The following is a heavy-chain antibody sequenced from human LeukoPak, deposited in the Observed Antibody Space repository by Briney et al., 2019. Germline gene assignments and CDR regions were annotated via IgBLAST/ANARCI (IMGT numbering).Heavy chain of an antibody. CDR1: GGSFSGYY. Sequence: SETLSLTCAVYGGSFSGYYWNWIRQPPGKGLEWIGEINHSGSTNYNPSLKSRVTISVDTSKNQFSLKLSSVTAADTAVYYCARSYDSSGYYYGPNWFDPWGQGTLVTVSS. V-gene: IGHV4-34*01. D-gene: IGHD3-22*01. CDR2: INHSGST. J-gene: IGHJ5*02. CDR3: ARSYDSSGYYYGPNWFDP.